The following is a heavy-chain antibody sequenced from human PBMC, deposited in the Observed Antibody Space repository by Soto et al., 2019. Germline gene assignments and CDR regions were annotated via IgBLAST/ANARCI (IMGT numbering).Heavy chain of an antibody. Sequence: ASVKVSCKASGYTFTSYDINWVRQATGQGLEWMGWMNPNSGNTGYAQKFQGRVTMTRNTSISTAYMELSSLRSEDTAVDYCARGQQQLVLSYYYYYRDVWGKGTTVTVSS. D-gene: IGHD6-13*01. CDR2: MNPNSGNT. V-gene: IGHV1-8*02. CDR3: ARGQQQLVLSYYYYYRDV. CDR1: GYTFTSYD. J-gene: IGHJ6*03.